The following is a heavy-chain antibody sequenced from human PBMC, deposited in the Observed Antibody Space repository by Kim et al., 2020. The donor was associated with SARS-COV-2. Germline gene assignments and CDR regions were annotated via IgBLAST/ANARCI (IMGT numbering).Heavy chain of an antibody. V-gene: IGHV1-46*01. J-gene: IGHJ5*02. CDR3: ARGQLQLWLSVGDP. Sequence: GQKFQGRITMTRDTSTSTVYMELSSLRSEDTAVYYCARGQLQLWLSVGDPWGQGTLVTVSS. D-gene: IGHD5-18*01.